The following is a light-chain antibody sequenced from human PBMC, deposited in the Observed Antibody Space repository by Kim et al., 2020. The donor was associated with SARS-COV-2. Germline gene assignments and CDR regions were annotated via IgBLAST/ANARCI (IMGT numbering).Light chain of an antibody. CDR1: TGAVTRGYS. V-gene: IGLV7-43*01. CDR2: STT. J-gene: IGLJ3*02. CDR3: LLYYGGAQV. Sequence: PGWTVTLTCASSTGAVTRGYSPNWFQQKPGQAPRALIYSTTKTHSWTPARFSGSLLGGKAALTLSGVQPEDEAEYYCLLYYGGAQVFGGGTKLTVL.